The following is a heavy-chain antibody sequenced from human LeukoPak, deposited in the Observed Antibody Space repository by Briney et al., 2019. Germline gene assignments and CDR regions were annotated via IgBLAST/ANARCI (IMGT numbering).Heavy chain of an antibody. J-gene: IGHJ4*02. CDR3: ARIMNSSPDY. Sequence: GGSLRLSCAASRFTFSTYGMHWVRQAPGKGLEWVANIKEDGSEKHYVDSVNGRFTISRDNAKNSVYLQMNSLRAEDTAVYYCARIMNSSPDYWGQGTLVTVSS. CDR1: RFTFSTYG. V-gene: IGHV3-7*01. CDR2: IKEDGSEK. D-gene: IGHD6-13*01.